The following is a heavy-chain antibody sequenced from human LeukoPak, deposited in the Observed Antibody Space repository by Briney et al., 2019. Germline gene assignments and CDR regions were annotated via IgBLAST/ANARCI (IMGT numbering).Heavy chain of an antibody. CDR3: ARLNLLQPGYSSSWYVYYYYGMDV. CDR2: IYYSGST. D-gene: IGHD6-13*01. J-gene: IGHJ6*02. V-gene: IGHV4-59*01. Sequence: SETLSLTCTVSGGSISSYYWSWIRQPPGKGLEWIGYIYYSGSTNYNPSLKSRVTIPVDTSKNQFSLKLSSVTAADTAVYYCARLNLLQPGYSSSWYVYYYYGMDVWGQGTTVTVSS. CDR1: GGSISSYY.